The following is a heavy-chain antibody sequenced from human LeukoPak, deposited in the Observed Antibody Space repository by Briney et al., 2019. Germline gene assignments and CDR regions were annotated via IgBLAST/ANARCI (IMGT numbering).Heavy chain of an antibody. CDR1: GLTFSTYT. D-gene: IGHD3-3*02. Sequence: GGSLRLSCAASGLTFSTYTMSWVRQAPGKGLGWVSAISGSGGNTHYADSVKGRFTISRDNSKNTLYLQMDSLRADDTAVYYCAKAAFSRTSYFDYWGQGTLVTASS. CDR3: AKAAFSRTSYFDY. J-gene: IGHJ4*02. CDR2: ISGSGGNT. V-gene: IGHV3-23*01.